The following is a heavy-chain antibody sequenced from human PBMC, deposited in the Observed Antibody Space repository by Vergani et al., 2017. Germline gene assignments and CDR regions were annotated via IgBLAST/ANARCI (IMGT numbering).Heavy chain of an antibody. CDR2: IWYDGSNK. CDR1: GFTFSSYS. V-gene: IGHV3-33*01. D-gene: IGHD2-2*02. Sequence: QVQLVESGGGVVQPGRSLRLSCAASGFTFSSYSMHWVRQAPGKGLEWVAVIWYDGSNKYYADSVKGRFTISRDNSKNTLYRQMNSLRAEDTAVYYCARDRGDCSSTSCYTLYYYYYMDVWGK. J-gene: IGHJ6*03. CDR3: ARDRGDCSSTSCYTLYYYYYMDV.